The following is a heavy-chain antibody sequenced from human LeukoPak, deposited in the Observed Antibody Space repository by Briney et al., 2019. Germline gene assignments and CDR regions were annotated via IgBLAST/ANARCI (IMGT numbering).Heavy chain of an antibody. V-gene: IGHV3-23*01. Sequence: PGGSLRLSCAASGFAFSSYGMSWVRQAPGKGLEWVSAISGSGGSTYYADSVKGRFTISRDNSKNTLYLQMNSLRAEDTAVYYCAKDVTSPWYYYDSSGFFLAPNWFDPWGQGTLVTVSS. CDR3: AKDVTSPWYYYDSSGFFLAPNWFDP. J-gene: IGHJ5*02. CDR1: GFAFSSYG. D-gene: IGHD3-22*01. CDR2: ISGSGGST.